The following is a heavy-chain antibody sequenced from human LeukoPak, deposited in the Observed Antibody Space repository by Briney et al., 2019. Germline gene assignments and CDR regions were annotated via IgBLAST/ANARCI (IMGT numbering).Heavy chain of an antibody. D-gene: IGHD3-22*01. CDR2: ITASGGGT. Sequence: ASVKVSCKASGYTFTSYYLHWVRQAPGQGLEWMGVITASGGGTTYAQKFQGRVTMTRDTSSSTVYMELTSLRSEDTAVYYCARLPYDSSGYYYGSAFDYWGQGTLVTVSS. CDR3: ARLPYDSSGYYYGSAFDY. J-gene: IGHJ4*02. V-gene: IGHV1-46*01. CDR1: GYTFTSYY.